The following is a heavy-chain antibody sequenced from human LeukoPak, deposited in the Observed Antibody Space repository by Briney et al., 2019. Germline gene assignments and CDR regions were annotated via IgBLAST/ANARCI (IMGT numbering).Heavy chain of an antibody. CDR3: ARTTPPKWFDP. CDR1: GGSISSGGYS. D-gene: IGHD4-11*01. CDR2: IYHSGST. V-gene: IGHV4-30-2*01. J-gene: IGHJ5*02. Sequence: SETLSLTCAVSGGSISSGGYSWSWIRQPPGKGLEWIGYIYHSGSTYYNPSLKSRVTISVDRSKNQFSLKLSSVTAADTAVYYCARTTPPKWFDPWSQGTQVTVSS.